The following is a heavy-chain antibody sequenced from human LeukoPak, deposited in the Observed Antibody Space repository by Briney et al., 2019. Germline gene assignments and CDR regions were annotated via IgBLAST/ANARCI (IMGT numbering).Heavy chain of an antibody. V-gene: IGHV4-30-2*01. J-gene: IGHJ4*02. CDR1: GGSISSGGYY. Sequence: KPSETLSLTRTVSGGSISSGGYYWSWIRQPPGKGLEWIGYIYHSGSTYYNPSLKSRVTISVDRSKNQFSLKLSSVTAADTAVYYCARGARIPDYWGQGTLVTVSS. CDR3: ARGARIPDY. CDR2: IYHSGST.